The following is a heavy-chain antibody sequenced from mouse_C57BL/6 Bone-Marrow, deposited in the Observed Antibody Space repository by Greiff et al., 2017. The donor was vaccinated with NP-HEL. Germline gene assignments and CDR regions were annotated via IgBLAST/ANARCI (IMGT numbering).Heavy chain of an antibody. Sequence: VQLQQSGAELARPGASVQMSCKASGYTFTSYTMHWVKQRPGQGLEWIGYIYPSSGYTKYNQKFNDKATLTAAKSSSTAYMQLSSLTSEDSAVYYCAEGQLRLRNYFDYWGQGTTLTVSS. J-gene: IGHJ2*01. CDR3: AEGQLRLRNYFDY. V-gene: IGHV1-4*01. CDR1: GYTFTSYT. CDR2: IYPSSGYT. D-gene: IGHD3-2*02.